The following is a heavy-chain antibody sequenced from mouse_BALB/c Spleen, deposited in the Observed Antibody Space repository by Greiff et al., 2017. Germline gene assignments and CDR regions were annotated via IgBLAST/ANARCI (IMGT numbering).Heavy chain of an antibody. D-gene: IGHD1-1*01. Sequence: EVQLVESGPELVKPGASVKISCKASGYSFTGYFMNWVMQSHGKSLEWIGRINPYNGDTFYNQKFKGKATLTVDKSSSTAHMELRSLASEDSAVYYCARGFPLLRFYWYFDVWGAGTTVTVSS. J-gene: IGHJ1*01. CDR1: GYSFTGYF. V-gene: IGHV1-20*02. CDR2: INPYNGDT. CDR3: ARGFPLLRFYWYFDV.